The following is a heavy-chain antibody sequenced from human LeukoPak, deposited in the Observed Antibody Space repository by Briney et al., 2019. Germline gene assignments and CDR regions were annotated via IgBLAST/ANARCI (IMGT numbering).Heavy chain of an antibody. D-gene: IGHD6-13*01. V-gene: IGHV4-39*07. J-gene: IGHJ5*02. CDR1: GGSISSSSYY. CDR3: ARDGLLFTGPGIAALPGWFDP. CDR2: IYYSGST. Sequence: SETLSLTCTVSGGSISSSSYYWGWIRQPPGKGLEWIGSIYYSGSTYYNPSLKSRVTISVDTSKNQFSLKLSSVTAADTAVYYCARDGLLFTGPGIAALPGWFDPWGQGTLVTVSS.